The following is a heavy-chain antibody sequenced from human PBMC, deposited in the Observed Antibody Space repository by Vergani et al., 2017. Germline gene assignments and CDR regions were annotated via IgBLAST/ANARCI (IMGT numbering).Heavy chain of an antibody. Sequence: QVQLQESGPGLVKPSETLSLTCTVSGGSLINYYWSWVRQPPGKGLEWIGYIYSSGSTTYSPSLKSRLTMSVDPSKNQFSLKLRSVTLADTAVYYCAGTIGHCSNSNCYRPACGGQGTLVSVSS. CDR3: AGTIGHCSNSNCYRPAC. V-gene: IGHV4-59*01. CDR2: IYSSGST. J-gene: IGHJ4*02. CDR1: GGSLINYY. D-gene: IGHD2-2*02.